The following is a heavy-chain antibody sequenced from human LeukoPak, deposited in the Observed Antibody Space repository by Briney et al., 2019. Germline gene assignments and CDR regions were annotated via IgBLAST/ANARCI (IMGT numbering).Heavy chain of an antibody. V-gene: IGHV4-4*07. J-gene: IGHJ3*02. CDR1: GDSISNYY. Sequence: SETLSLTCTVSGDSISNYYWSWIRLPAGKGLEWIGRIYTTGHTDYNPSLRSRVTISLDTSKNQFSLKVSSVTAADTAVYYCARLYYDILTGYRKIDAFDIWGQGTMVTVSS. CDR2: IYTTGHT. D-gene: IGHD3-9*01. CDR3: ARLYYDILTGYRKIDAFDI.